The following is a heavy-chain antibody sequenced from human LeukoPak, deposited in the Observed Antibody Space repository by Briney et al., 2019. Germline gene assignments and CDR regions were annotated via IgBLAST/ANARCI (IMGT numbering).Heavy chain of an antibody. J-gene: IGHJ4*02. V-gene: IGHV3-21*01. D-gene: IGHD1-7*01. CDR2: ISSSSSDI. Sequence: PGGSLRLSCAASGFTFSSYSMNWVRQAPGKGLEWVSSISSSSSDIYYADSVKGRFTISRDNAKNSLFLQMNSLRAEDTAVYYCARDRELELRGGYYFDYWGQGTLVTVSS. CDR3: ARDRELELRGGYYFDY. CDR1: GFTFSSYS.